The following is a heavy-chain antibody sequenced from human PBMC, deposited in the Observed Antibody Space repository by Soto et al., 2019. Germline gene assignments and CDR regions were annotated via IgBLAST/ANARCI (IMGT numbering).Heavy chain of an antibody. J-gene: IGHJ4*02. CDR2: ISYDGSNK. CDR1: GFTFSSYG. V-gene: IGHV3-30*18. D-gene: IGHD4-4*01. Sequence: GGSLRLSCAASGFTFSSYGMHWVRQGPGKGLEWVAVISYDGSNKYYADSVKGRFTISRDNSKNTLYLQMNSLRAEDTAVYYCAKPPTYWGQGTLVPVSS. CDR3: AKPPTY.